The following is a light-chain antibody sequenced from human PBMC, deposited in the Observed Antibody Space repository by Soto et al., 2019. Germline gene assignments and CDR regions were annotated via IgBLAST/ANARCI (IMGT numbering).Light chain of an antibody. CDR3: SSFTSTTTLV. V-gene: IGLV2-14*03. J-gene: IGLJ2*01. Sequence: QSALTQPASVSGSPGQSMTISCAGTSSDVGAYDYVSWYQQYPGKAPKLMIYDVSDRPSGVSNRFSGSKSGNTASLTISGLQAEDEADYYCSSFTSTTTLVFGGGTKVTVL. CDR1: SSDVGAYDY. CDR2: DVS.